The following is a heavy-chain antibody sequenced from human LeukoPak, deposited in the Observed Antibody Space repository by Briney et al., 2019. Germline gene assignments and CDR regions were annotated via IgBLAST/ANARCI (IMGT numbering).Heavy chain of an antibody. CDR1: GGSISGYY. CDR3: ARVPGVAVAGNYYYYGMDV. V-gene: IGHV4-59*01. CDR2: IYYTGST. D-gene: IGHD6-19*01. J-gene: IGHJ6*02. Sequence: SETLSLTCTVSGGSISGYYWSWIRQPPGKGLEWIGYIYYTGSTNYNPSLKSRVTISVDTSKNQLSLKLSSVTAADTAVYYCARVPGVAVAGNYYYYGMDVWGQGTTVTVSS.